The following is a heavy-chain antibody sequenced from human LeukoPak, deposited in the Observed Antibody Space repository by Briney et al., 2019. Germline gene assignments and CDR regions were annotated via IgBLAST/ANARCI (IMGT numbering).Heavy chain of an antibody. Sequence: GGSLRLSCVDSEFTFINDAMHWVRQAPGKGLEWVTIISYDGSDKYYADSVKGRFTISRDNSKNSLYLQMNSLRPEDTAVYHWARDFSPRPFYCGEGTLITVS. J-gene: IGHJ4*02. CDR3: ARDFSPRPFY. CDR1: EFTFINDA. D-gene: IGHD6-6*01. CDR2: ISYDGSDK. V-gene: IGHV3-30*01.